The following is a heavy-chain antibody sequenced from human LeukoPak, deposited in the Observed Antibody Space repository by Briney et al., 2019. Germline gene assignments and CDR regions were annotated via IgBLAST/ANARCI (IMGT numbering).Heavy chain of an antibody. CDR3: ASPGIAAAGTSGY. D-gene: IGHD6-13*01. V-gene: IGHV3-23*01. Sequence: GGSLRLSCAASEFTFNNYAMSWFRQAPGKGLEWVSVISASGGSTHYADSVKGRFTISRDNSKNTLYLQMNSLRPEDTAIYYCASPGIAAAGTSGYWGQGALVTVSS. CDR1: EFTFNNYA. CDR2: ISASGGST. J-gene: IGHJ4*02.